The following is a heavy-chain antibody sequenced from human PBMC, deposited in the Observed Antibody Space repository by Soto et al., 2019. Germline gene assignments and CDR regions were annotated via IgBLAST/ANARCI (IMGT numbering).Heavy chain of an antibody. CDR2: IYYSGST. V-gene: IGHV4-39*01. J-gene: IGHJ5*02. D-gene: IGHD6-13*01. CDR3: ASPGIAAAGRDWFDP. Sequence: QLQLQESGPGLVKPSETLSLTCTVSGGSISSSSYYWGWIRQPPGKGLEWIGSIYYSGSTYYNPSLKSRVTISVETSKNQFSLKLSSVTAADTAVYCCASPGIAAAGRDWFDPWGQGTLVTVSS. CDR1: GGSISSSSYY.